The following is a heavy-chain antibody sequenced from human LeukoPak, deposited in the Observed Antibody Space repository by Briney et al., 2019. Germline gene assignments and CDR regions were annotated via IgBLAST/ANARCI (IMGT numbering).Heavy chain of an antibody. V-gene: IGHV3-7*01. CDR2: IKEDGSEK. Sequence: PGGSLRLSCAASGFTFSTYWMSWVRQAPGKGLEWVANIKEDGSEKNYVDSVKGRFTVSRDNAKNSLYLQMNSLRAEDTAVYYCARVWEAVLDYWGQGTLVTVSS. CDR1: GFTFSTYW. J-gene: IGHJ4*02. D-gene: IGHD6-19*01. CDR3: ARVWEAVLDY.